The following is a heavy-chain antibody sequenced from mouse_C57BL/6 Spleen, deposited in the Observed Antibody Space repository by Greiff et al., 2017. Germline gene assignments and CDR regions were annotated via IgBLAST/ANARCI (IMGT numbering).Heavy chain of an antibody. V-gene: IGHV1-19*01. CDR2: INPYNGGT. Sequence: EVQLQQSGPVLVKPGASVKMSCKASGYTFTDYYMNWVKQSHGKSLEWIGVINPYNGGTSYNQKFKGKATLTVDKSSSTAYMELNSLTSEDSAVYYCARSGDGFYAVDYWGQGTSVTVSS. CDR1: GYTFTDYY. D-gene: IGHD2-3*01. CDR3: ARSGDGFYAVDY. J-gene: IGHJ4*01.